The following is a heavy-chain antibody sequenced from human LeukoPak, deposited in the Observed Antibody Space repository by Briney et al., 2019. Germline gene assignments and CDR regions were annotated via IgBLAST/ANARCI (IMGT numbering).Heavy chain of an antibody. D-gene: IGHD3-22*01. Sequence: SETLSLTCTVSGGSISSYYWSWIRQPPGEGLEWIGYIYYSGSTNYNPSLKSRVTISVDTSKNQFSLKLSSVTAADTAVYYCAAYYYDSSGYFDPWGQGTLVTVSS. J-gene: IGHJ5*02. V-gene: IGHV4-59*01. CDR3: AAYYYDSSGYFDP. CDR1: GGSISSYY. CDR2: IYYSGST.